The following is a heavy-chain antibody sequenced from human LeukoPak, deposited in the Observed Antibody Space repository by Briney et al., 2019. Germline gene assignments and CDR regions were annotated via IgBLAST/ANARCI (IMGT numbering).Heavy chain of an antibody. J-gene: IGHJ5*02. D-gene: IGHD6-13*01. V-gene: IGHV4-31*03. Sequence: SETLSLTCTVSGGSISSGAYYWSWIRQHPGKGLEWIGYIDYSGSAYYNPSLRSRVTISVDTPKNQFSLKLSSVTAADTAVYYCAREILPQYSSTWYGVSWFDPWGQGTLVTVSS. CDR3: AREILPQYSSTWYGVSWFDP. CDR1: GGSISSGAYY. CDR2: IDYSGSA.